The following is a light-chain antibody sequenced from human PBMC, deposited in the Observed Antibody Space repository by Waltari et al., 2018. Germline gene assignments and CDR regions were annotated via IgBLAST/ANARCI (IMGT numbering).Light chain of an antibody. CDR3: SSYTSSSVV. CDR2: DVI. J-gene: IGLJ2*01. Sequence: QSALTQPASLSGSPGQSITISCTGISSDVGVYSFVSWYQQHPGKAPELVIYDVINRPEGVSNRFSGSNSGDTASLTISGLQAEDEADYFCSSYTSSSVVFGGGTKLTVL. CDR1: SSDVGVYSF. V-gene: IGLV2-14*03.